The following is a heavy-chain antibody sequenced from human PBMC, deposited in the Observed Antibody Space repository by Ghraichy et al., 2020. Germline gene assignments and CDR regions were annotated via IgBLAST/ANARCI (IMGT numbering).Heavy chain of an antibody. CDR1: GFTFSSYA. V-gene: IGHV3-23*01. Sequence: GSLRLSCAASGFTFSSYAMSWVRQAPGKGLEWVSAISGSGGSTYYADSVKGRFTISRDNSKNTLYLQMNSLRAEDTAVYYCAKDLVAWTTVTTSYYWGQGTLVTVSS. CDR3: AKDLVAWTTVTTSYY. D-gene: IGHD4-17*01. CDR2: ISGSGGST. J-gene: IGHJ4*02.